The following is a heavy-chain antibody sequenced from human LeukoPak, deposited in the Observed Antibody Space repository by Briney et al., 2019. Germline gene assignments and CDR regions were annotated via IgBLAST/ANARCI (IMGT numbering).Heavy chain of an antibody. D-gene: IGHD2-2*01. V-gene: IGHV1-18*01. CDR1: GYTFTSYG. CDR2: ISAYNGNT. CDR3: ARDQGLWSTSCEDY. J-gene: IGHJ4*02. Sequence: GASVKVSCKASGYTFTSYGISWVRQAPGQGLEWMGWISAYNGNTNYAQKLQGRVTMTTDTSTSTAYMELRSLRSDDTAVYYCARDQGLWSTSCEDYWGQGTLVTVSS.